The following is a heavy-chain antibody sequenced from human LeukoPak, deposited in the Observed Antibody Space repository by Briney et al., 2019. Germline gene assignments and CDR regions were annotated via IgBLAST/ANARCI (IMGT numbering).Heavy chain of an antibody. J-gene: IGHJ3*02. V-gene: IGHV1-2*02. CDR3: ARGRTMDGSTPPFEI. D-gene: IGHD4/OR15-4a*01. CDR1: GYTFTNYY. CDR2: IDPNTGDT. Sequence: ASVKVSCKASGYTFTNYYMHWVRQAPGQGLEWMGWIDPNTGDTNYSQNIQGRAIMTRDTSINTAYMEFTSLGSDDTAVYYCARGRTMDGSTPPFEIWGQGTMVTVSS.